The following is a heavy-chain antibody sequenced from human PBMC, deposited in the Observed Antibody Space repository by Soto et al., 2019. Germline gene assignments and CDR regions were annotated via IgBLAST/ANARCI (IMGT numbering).Heavy chain of an antibody. V-gene: IGHV4-59*01. D-gene: IGHD2-2*02. CDR2: IYFSGTT. CDR3: ARGYCSSTICYIWDNWFDP. J-gene: IGHJ5*02. Sequence: PSETLSLTCTVSGGYISSYYWSWFRQPPGKGLEWIGYIYFSGTTNYNPSLKSRVTISVDTSKNQFSLKLSSVTAADTAVYYCARGYCSSTICYIWDNWFDPWGQGTLVTVSS. CDR1: GGYISSYY.